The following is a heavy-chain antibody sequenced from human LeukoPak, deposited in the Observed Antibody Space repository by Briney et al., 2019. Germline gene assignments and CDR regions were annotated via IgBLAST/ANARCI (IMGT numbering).Heavy chain of an antibody. CDR1: GGTFSSYA. CDR2: IIPIFGTA. J-gene: IGHJ4*02. D-gene: IGHD2-8*01. Sequence: GASVKVSCKASGGTFSSYAISWVRQAPGQGLEWIGGIIPIFGTANYAQKFQGRVTITTDESTSTAYMELSSLRAEDTAVYYCARDVLMDYWGQGTLVTVSS. CDR3: ARDVLMDY. V-gene: IGHV1-69*05.